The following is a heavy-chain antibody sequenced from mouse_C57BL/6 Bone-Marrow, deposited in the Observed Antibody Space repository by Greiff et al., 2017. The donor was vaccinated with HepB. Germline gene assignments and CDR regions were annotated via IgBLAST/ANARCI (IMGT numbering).Heavy chain of an antibody. CDR2: IYPRSGNT. CDR3: ARGDLWYFDV. V-gene: IGHV1-81*01. Sequence: VMLVESGAELARPGASVKLSCKASGYTFTSYGISWVKQRTGQGLEWIGEIYPRSGNTYYNEKFKGKATLTADKSSSTAYMELRSLTSEDSAVYFCARGDLWYFDVWGTGTTVTVSS. J-gene: IGHJ1*03. CDR1: GYTFTSYG. D-gene: IGHD3-3*01.